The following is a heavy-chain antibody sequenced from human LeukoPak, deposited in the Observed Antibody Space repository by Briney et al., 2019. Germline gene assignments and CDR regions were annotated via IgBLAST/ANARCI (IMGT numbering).Heavy chain of an antibody. D-gene: IGHD2-21*02. Sequence: GASVKVSCKASGGTFSSYAISWVRQAPGQGLEWMGGIIPIFGTANYAQKFQGRVTITADKSTSTAYMELSSLRSEDTAVYYCARRRGWTTAIDAFDIWGQGTMVTVSS. CDR2: IIPIFGTA. V-gene: IGHV1-69*06. CDR3: ARRRGWTTAIDAFDI. CDR1: GGTFSSYA. J-gene: IGHJ3*02.